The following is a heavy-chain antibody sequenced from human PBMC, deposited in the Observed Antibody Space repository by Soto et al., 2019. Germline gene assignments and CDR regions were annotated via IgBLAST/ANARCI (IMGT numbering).Heavy chain of an antibody. CDR1: GGSISSSSYY. V-gene: IGHV4-39*01. CDR3: ARREIFGVVDFDI. J-gene: IGHJ3*02. CDR2: IYYIGST. D-gene: IGHD3-3*01. Sequence: SETLSLTCTVSGGSISSSSYYWGWIRQPPGNGLEWIGSIYYIGSTYYNPSLKSRVTISVDTSKNQFSLKLSFVTAADTAVYYCARREIFGVVDFDIWGQGTMVTVSS.